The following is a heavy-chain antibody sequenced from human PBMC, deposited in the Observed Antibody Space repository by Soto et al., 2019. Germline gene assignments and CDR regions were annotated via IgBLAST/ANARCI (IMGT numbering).Heavy chain of an antibody. V-gene: IGHV4-59*01. J-gene: IGHJ6*03. CDR2: IYYSGST. D-gene: IGHD6-6*01. Sequence: SETLSLTCTVSGGSISSYYWSWIRQPPGKGLEWIGYIYYSGSTNYNPSLKSRVTISVDTSKNQFSLKLSSVTAVDTAVYYCASLYSSSQTYYYMDVWGKGTTVTVSS. CDR1: GGSISSYY. CDR3: ASLYSSSQTYYYMDV.